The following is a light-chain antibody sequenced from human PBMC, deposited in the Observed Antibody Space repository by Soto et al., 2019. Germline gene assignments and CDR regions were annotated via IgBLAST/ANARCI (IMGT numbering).Light chain of an antibody. Sequence: EIVLTQSPATLSLSPGERATLSCRASQSVSSHLAWYQQKPGQSPRLLIYDASNRATGIPARFSGSGSGTDFTLTISSLEPEDFAFYFCQQRSHWPTFGQGTKVDNK. CDR1: QSVSSH. J-gene: IGKJ1*01. V-gene: IGKV3-11*01. CDR3: QQRSHWPT. CDR2: DAS.